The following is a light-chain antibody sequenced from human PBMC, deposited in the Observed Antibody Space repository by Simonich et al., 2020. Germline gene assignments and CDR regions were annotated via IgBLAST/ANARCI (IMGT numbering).Light chain of an antibody. V-gene: IGLV6-57*01. Sequence: NFMLTQPHSVSESPGKTVTISCTRSSGSIASNYVPWYQQRPGSSPTTVIYEDNKRPSGVPDRFSGSIDSSSNSASLTISGLKTEDEADYYCQSYDSSSWVFGGGTKLTVL. J-gene: IGLJ3*02. CDR1: SGSIASNY. CDR3: QSYDSSSWV. CDR2: EDN.